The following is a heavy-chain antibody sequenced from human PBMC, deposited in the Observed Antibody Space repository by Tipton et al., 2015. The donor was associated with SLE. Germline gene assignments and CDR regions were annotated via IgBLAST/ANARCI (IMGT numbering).Heavy chain of an antibody. Sequence: SLRLSCSASGFTFSDYYLSWIRRAPGKGLEWVSYISGSGTTICYADSVKGRFTISRDNAKNSLYLQMNNLRAEDTAVYYCARGCSDESCVDYWGQGSLVTVSS. CDR2: ISGSGTTI. J-gene: IGHJ4*02. V-gene: IGHV3-11*01. CDR1: GFTFSDYY. D-gene: IGHD2-15*01. CDR3: ARGCSDESCVDY.